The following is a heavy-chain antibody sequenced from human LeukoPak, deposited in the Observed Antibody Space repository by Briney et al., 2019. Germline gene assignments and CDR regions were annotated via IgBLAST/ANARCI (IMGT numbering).Heavy chain of an antibody. J-gene: IGHJ4*02. D-gene: IGHD3-3*02. Sequence: GGSLRLSCAASGLTFSSYDMNWVRQAPGKGLEWVSSISSSSVYIYYADSVKGRFTISRDNSKNTLYLQMNSLRAEDTAVYYCAKVSALASYFDYWGQGTLVTVSS. CDR1: GLTFSSYD. CDR2: ISSSSVYI. V-gene: IGHV3-21*04. CDR3: AKVSALASYFDY.